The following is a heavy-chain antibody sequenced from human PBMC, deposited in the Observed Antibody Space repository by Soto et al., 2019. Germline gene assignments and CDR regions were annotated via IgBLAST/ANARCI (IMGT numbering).Heavy chain of an antibody. CDR3: AKGARSSSGSDGYKFDY. J-gene: IGHJ4*02. CDR1: GYTFTSYY. D-gene: IGHD2-21*01. CDR2: INPSGGST. V-gene: IGHV1-46*01. Sequence: ASVKVSCKASGYTFTSYYMHWVRQAPGQGLEWMGIINPSGGSTSYAQKFQGRVTMTRDTSTSTVYMELSSLRSEDTAVYYCAKGARSSSGSDGYKFDYWGQGTLVTVSS.